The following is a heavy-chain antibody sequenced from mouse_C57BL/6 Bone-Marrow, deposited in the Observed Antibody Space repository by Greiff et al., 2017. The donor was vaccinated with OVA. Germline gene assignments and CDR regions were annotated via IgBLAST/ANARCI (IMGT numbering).Heavy chain of an antibody. J-gene: IGHJ3*01. V-gene: IGHV14-4*01. CDR2: IDPENGDT. CDR1: GFNIKDDY. Sequence: EVQVVESGAELVRPGASVKLSCTASGFNIKDDYMHWVKQRPEQGLEWIGWIDPENGDTEYASKFQGKATITADTSSNTAYLQLSSLTSEDTAVYYCTTDDYPFAYWGQGTLVTVSA. D-gene: IGHD2-4*01. CDR3: TTDDYPFAY.